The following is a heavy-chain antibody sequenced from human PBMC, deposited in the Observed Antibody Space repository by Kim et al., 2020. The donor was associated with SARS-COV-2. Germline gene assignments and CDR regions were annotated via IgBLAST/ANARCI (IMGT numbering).Heavy chain of an antibody. V-gene: IGHV7-4-1*02. CDR3: ARDGSGWYPSIFYYYYYMDV. D-gene: IGHD6-13*01. Sequence: ASVKVSCKASGYTFTSYAMSWVRQAPGQGLEWMGWINTNTGNPTYAQGFTGRFVFSLDTSVSTAYLQISSLKAEDTAVYYCARDGSGWYPSIFYYYYYMDVWGKGTTVTVSS. CDR2: INTNTGNP. J-gene: IGHJ6*03. CDR1: GYTFTSYA.